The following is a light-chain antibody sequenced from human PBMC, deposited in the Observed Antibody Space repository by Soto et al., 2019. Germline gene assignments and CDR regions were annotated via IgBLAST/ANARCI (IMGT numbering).Light chain of an antibody. J-gene: IGLJ1*01. CDR1: RSNIGADYD. CDR2: GDI. Sequence: QSVLTQPPSVSGAPGQRVTISCTVSRSNIGADYDVHWYKQLPGTAPKLLIYGDINRPSGVPDRFTGSKSGTSASLAITGLQAEDEAVYYCQSYDSSLFYVFGTGTKVTVL. CDR3: QSYDSSLFYV. V-gene: IGLV1-40*01.